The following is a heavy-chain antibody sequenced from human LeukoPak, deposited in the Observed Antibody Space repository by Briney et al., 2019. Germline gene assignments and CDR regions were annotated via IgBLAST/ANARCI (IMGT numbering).Heavy chain of an antibody. CDR1: GFTFSSYA. CDR2: ISYDGSNK. J-gene: IGHJ4*02. CDR3: ARDQGGSYYFDY. D-gene: IGHD1-26*01. V-gene: IGHV3-30*07. Sequence: GGSLRLSCAASGFTFSSYAMHWVRQAPGKGLEWVAVISYDGSNKYYADSVKGRFTISRDNSKNTLYLQMNSLRAEDTAVYYCARDQGGSYYFDYWGQGTLVTVSS.